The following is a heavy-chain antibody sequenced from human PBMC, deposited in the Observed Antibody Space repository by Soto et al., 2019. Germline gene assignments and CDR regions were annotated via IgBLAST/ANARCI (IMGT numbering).Heavy chain of an antibody. Sequence: GASVKVSCKASGYTFTGYYMHWVRQAPGQGLEWMGWINPNSGGTNYAQKFQGRVTMTRDTSISTAYMELSRLRSDDTAVYYCARLAGDYYDSSGYYAAAFDIWGQGTMVTVS. J-gene: IGHJ3*02. CDR1: GYTFTGYY. V-gene: IGHV1-2*02. CDR2: INPNSGGT. D-gene: IGHD3-22*01. CDR3: ARLAGDYYDSSGYYAAAFDI.